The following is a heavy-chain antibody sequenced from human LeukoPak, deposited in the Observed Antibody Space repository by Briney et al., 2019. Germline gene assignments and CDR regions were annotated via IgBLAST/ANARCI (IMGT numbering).Heavy chain of an antibody. J-gene: IGHJ5*02. Sequence: SETLSLTCTVSGGSISSYYWNWIRQPPGKGLEWIGYIYYSGSTYYNPSLKSRVTISVDRSKNQFSLKLSSVTAADTAVYYCARAYDYVWGSSPTWFDPWGQGTLVTVSS. CDR3: ARAYDYVWGSSPTWFDP. V-gene: IGHV4-59*12. CDR1: GGSISSYY. CDR2: IYYSGST. D-gene: IGHD3-16*01.